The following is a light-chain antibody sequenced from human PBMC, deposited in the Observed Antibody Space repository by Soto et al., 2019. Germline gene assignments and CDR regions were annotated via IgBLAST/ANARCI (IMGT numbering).Light chain of an antibody. Sequence: EIVLTQSPGTLSLSPGERGTLSCRASQCVSSNFLAWYQEKPGQAPRLLIYGASSRASGIPDRFSGSGSGTDFTLTISRLEPEDFAVYYCRQYGRSLGFAVGGGTKVEMK. V-gene: IGKV3-20*01. CDR3: RQYGRSLGFA. CDR1: QCVSSNF. CDR2: GAS. J-gene: IGKJ4*01.